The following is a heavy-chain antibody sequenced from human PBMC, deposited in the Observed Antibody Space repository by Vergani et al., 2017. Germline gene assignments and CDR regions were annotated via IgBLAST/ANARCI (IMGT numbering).Heavy chain of an antibody. CDR2: IIPILGIA. D-gene: IGHD1-26*01. CDR1: GGTFSSYT. CDR3: ASAGPSGGWFDP. Sequence: QVQLVQSGAEVKKPGSSVKVSCKASGGTFSSYTIRWVRQAPGQGLEWMGRIIPILGIANYAQKFQGRITITADKSTSTAYMELSSPGSEDTAVYYCASAGPSGGWFDPWGQGTLVTVSS. V-gene: IGHV1-69*02. J-gene: IGHJ5*02.